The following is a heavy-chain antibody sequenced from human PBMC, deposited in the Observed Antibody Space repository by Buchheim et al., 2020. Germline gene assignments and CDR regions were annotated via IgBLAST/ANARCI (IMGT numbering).Heavy chain of an antibody. CDR2: FFYSEKT. Sequence: QLQLQESGPGLVKPAETLSLTCTVSGVSITSTIYYWGWIRQPPGKGLEWIGSFFYSEKTYYNPSLKSRVTISVDTSKTQFSLNLNSVTAADTALYYCARLNYYDYSGFDCWGQGTL. D-gene: IGHD3-22*01. J-gene: IGHJ4*02. V-gene: IGHV4-39*01. CDR3: ARLNYYDYSGFDC. CDR1: GVSITSTIYY.